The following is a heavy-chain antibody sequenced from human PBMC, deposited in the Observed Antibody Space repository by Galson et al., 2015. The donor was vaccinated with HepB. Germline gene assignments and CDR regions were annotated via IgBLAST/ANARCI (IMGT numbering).Heavy chain of an antibody. D-gene: IGHD2-21*02. J-gene: IGHJ3*02. CDR3: TTKTYGDYSPIEAFDI. CDR1: GFTFSNAW. Sequence: SLRLSCAASGFTFSNAWMNWVRQAPGKGLEWVGRIKSKTDGGTTDYAAPVKGRFTISRDDSKNTLYLQMNSLKTEDTAVYYCTTKTYGDYSPIEAFDIWGQGTMVTVSS. V-gene: IGHV3-15*07. CDR2: IKSKTDGGTT.